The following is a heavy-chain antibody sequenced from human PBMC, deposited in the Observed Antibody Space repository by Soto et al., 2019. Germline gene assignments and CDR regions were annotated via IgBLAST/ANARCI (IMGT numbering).Heavy chain of an antibody. J-gene: IGHJ4*02. CDR2: ISYDGSNK. V-gene: IGHV3-30-3*01. CDR3: ARDYGVAAAPGYYFDY. Sequence: QVQLVESGGGVVQPGRSLRLSCAASGFTFSSYAMHWVRQAPGKGLEWVAVISYDGSNKYYADSVKGRFTISRDNSKNTLYLQMNSLRAEDTAVYYCARDYGVAAAPGYYFDYWGQGTLVTVSS. CDR1: GFTFSSYA. D-gene: IGHD6-13*01.